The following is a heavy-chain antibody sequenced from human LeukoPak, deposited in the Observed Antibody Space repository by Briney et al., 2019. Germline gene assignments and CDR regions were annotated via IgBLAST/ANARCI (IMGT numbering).Heavy chain of an antibody. D-gene: IGHD1-14*01. CDR1: GFTFSSYG. CDR2: ISGSGGST. Sequence: GGSLRLSCAASGFTFSSYGMSWVRQAPGKGLEWVSAISGSGGSTYYADSVKGRFTISRDDSENTLFLQMNSLRAEDTAVYYCAKATGYLLWGRGTLVTVSS. J-gene: IGHJ4*02. CDR3: AKATGYLL. V-gene: IGHV3-23*01.